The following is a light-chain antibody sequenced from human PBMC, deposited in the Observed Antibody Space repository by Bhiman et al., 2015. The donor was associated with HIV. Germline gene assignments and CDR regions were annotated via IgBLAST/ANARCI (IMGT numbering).Light chain of an antibody. CDR1: GSDVGGYNH. J-gene: IGLJ1*01. Sequence: QSALTQPASVSGSPGQSITISCTGTGSDVGGYNHVSWYQQHPGKAPKVMIHDVSKRPSGVSNRFSGSKSGNTASLTISGLQATDEADYYCQAWDSSTEVFGTGTKVTVL. V-gene: IGLV2-14*03. CDR3: QAWDSSTEV. CDR2: DVS.